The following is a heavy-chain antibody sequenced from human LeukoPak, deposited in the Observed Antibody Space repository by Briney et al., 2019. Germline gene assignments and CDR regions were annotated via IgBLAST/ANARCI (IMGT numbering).Heavy chain of an antibody. D-gene: IGHD3-10*01. Sequence: PSETLSLTCTVSVDSLTSSSYYWAWIRQPPGKGLEWFGSINYSWTNDDNPSFKSRVTISADTSNNQFSLMLSSVTAADTAVYYCATDPTEMAWFGEFPWGQGILVTVSS. V-gene: IGHV4-39*01. J-gene: IGHJ4*02. CDR2: INYSWTN. CDR1: VDSLTSSSYY. CDR3: ATDPTEMAWFGEFP.